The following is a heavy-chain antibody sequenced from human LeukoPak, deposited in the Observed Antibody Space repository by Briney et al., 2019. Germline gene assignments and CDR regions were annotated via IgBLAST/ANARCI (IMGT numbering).Heavy chain of an antibody. CDR3: ARGDSSTWYGIVSYYFDY. CDR1: GVSVSNSY. D-gene: IGHD6-13*01. J-gene: IGHJ4*02. Sequence: SETLSLTCTVSGVSVSNSYWTWIRQPPGKGLDWIGFIYYSGITKYNPSLKSRVTISVDMSKNQFSLKLSSVTAADTALYYCARGDSSTWYGIVSYYFDYWGQGTLVTVSS. V-gene: IGHV4-59*02. CDR2: IYYSGIT.